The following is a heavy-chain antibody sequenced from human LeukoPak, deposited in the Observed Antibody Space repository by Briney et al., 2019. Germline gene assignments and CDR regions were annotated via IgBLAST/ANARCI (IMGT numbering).Heavy chain of an antibody. CDR3: ALSGGSNWYGLEC. CDR2: ISVSDTT. J-gene: IGHJ4*02. CDR1: GFIFSSYA. D-gene: IGHD6-13*01. V-gene: IGHV3-23*01. Sequence: PGGSLRLSCAASGFIFSSYAMSWVRQAPGKWLEWISAISVSDTTYYADSVKGRFTISRDNSKNTLYLQMNSLRAEDTAVYYCALSGGSNWYGLECWGQGTLVTVSS.